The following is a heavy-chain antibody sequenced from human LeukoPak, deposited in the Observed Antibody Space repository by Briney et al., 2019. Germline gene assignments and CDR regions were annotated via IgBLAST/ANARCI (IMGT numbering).Heavy chain of an antibody. V-gene: IGHV1-46*01. CDR1: GYTFTSYY. CDR2: INPSGGST. Sequence: ASVKVSCKASGYTFTSYYMHWVRQAPGQGLEWMGIINPSGGSTTYAQKFQGRLTMTRDTSTSTVYMELSSLRSEDTAVYYCARESRIAVATYYFDYWGQGTLATVSS. CDR3: ARESRIAVATYYFDY. J-gene: IGHJ4*02. D-gene: IGHD6-19*01.